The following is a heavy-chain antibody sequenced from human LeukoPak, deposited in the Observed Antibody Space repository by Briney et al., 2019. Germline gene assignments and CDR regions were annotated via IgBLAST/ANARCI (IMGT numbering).Heavy chain of an antibody. CDR2: IYYSGST. J-gene: IGHJ6*04. V-gene: IGHV4-59*01. D-gene: IGHD3-10*01. CDR3: ARDGRSMVRGVSTPLDV. Sequence: SETLSLTCTVSGGSISSYYWSWIRQPPGKGLEWIGYIYYSGSTNYNPSLKSRVTILVDTSKNQFSLKLSSVTAADTAVYYCARDGRSMVRGVSTPLDVWGKGTTVTVSS. CDR1: GGSISSYY.